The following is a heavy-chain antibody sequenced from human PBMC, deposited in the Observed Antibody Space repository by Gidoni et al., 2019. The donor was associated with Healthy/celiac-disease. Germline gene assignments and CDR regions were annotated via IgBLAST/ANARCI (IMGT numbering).Heavy chain of an antibody. CDR2: ISWDGGST. D-gene: IGHD3-10*01. CDR3: ANDRGRLWFGELLN. CDR1: GFTFDDYT. J-gene: IGHJ4*02. Sequence: EVQLVESGGVVVQPGGSLRLSCAAAGFTFDDYTMHWVRQAPGKGLEWVSLISWDGGSTYYADSVKGRFTISRDNSKNSLYLQMNSLRTEDTALYYCANDRGRLWFGELLNWGQGTLVTVSS. V-gene: IGHV3-43*01.